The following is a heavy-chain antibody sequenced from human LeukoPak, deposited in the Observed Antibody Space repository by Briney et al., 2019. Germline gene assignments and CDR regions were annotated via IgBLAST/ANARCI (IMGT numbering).Heavy chain of an antibody. CDR1: GFTFSSYS. J-gene: IGHJ3*02. CDR3: ARDTAGYSSGWYLNAFDI. V-gene: IGHV3-48*01. Sequence: PGGSLRLSCAASGFTFSSYSMNWVRQAPGKGLEWVSYISSSSSTIYYADSVKGRFTISRDNAKNSLYLQMNSLRAEDTAVYYCARDTAGYSSGWYLNAFDIWGQGTMVTVSS. D-gene: IGHD6-19*01. CDR2: ISSSSSTI.